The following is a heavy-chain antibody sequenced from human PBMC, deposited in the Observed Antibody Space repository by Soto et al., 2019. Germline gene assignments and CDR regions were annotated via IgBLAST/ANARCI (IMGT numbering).Heavy chain of an antibody. Sequence: QVLLVQSGAEVKKPGASVQISCKASGYTFSTYDVHWVRQAPGQRLEWMGSINANNGYPNYSQRFQGRATFTRDISATTGYMDLSSLISDDTDVYYCGARRRWWDFHYWGQGTLVTVSS. J-gene: IGHJ4*02. V-gene: IGHV1-3*01. CDR3: GARRRWWDFHY. D-gene: IGHD2-8*02. CDR1: GYTFSTYD. CDR2: INANNGYP.